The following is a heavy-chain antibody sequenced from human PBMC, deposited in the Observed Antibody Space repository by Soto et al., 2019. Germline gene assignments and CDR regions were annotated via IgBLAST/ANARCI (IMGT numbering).Heavy chain of an antibody. D-gene: IGHD3-10*01. Sequence: GGSLRLSCAASGFNFSDYYMSWMRQAPGKGLEWIAYISGAGSNYADSGQGRFTISRDNTKNSLYLQMNSLRDEDTAVYYCARSRKPSYYSGPYFDFWGQGALVTVSS. CDR2: ISGAGS. CDR3: ARSRKPSYYSGPYFDF. CDR1: GFNFSDYY. J-gene: IGHJ4*02. V-gene: IGHV3-11*01.